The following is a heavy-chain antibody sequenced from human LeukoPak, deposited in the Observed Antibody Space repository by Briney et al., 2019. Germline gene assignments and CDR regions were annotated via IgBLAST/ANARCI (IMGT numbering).Heavy chain of an antibody. V-gene: IGHV1-8*01. D-gene: IGHD6-19*01. CDR1: GYTFTSYD. CDR2: MNPNSGNT. Sequence: ASVKVSCKASGYTFTSYDINWVRQATGQGLEWMGWMNPNSGNTGYAQKFQGRVTMTRNTSISTAYMELSSLRSEDTAVYYCAIPQAPGYSSGWYGITNYYYGMDVWGQGTTVTVSS. CDR3: AIPQAPGYSSGWYGITNYYYGMDV. J-gene: IGHJ6*02.